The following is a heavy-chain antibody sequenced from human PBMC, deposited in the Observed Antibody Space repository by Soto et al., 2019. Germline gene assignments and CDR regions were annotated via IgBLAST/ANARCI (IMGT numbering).Heavy chain of an antibody. V-gene: IGHV4-31*03. CDR1: GGSIRSGGYY. CDR2: IYYSGNT. J-gene: IGHJ6*02. CDR3: ARDRLMATAGTARHYFGLDV. D-gene: IGHD5-18*01. Sequence: QVQLQESGPELVKPSQTLYLTCTVSGGSIRSGGYYWSWVRQNPRRGLEWIGNIYYSGNTYYNPSLKSRLTISVDTSKNQFSLNLSSVTAAHTAVYYCARDRLMATAGTARHYFGLDVWGQGTTVTVSS.